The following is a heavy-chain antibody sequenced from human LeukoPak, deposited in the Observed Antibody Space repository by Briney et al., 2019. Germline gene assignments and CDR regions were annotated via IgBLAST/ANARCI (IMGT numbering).Heavy chain of an antibody. J-gene: IGHJ6*03. Sequence: GGSLRLSCAASGFTFSSYGMSWVRQAPGKGLEWVSAISGSGRSTYYADSVKGRFTISRDNSKNTLYLQMNSLRAEDTAVYYCAKNSPGVEMATIRYYYYYYMDVWGKGTTVTISS. CDR3: AKNSPGVEMATIRYYYYYYMDV. CDR2: ISGSGRST. CDR1: GFTFSSYG. D-gene: IGHD5-24*01. V-gene: IGHV3-23*01.